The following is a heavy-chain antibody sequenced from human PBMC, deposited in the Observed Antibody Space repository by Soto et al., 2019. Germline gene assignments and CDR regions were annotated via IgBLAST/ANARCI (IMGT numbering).Heavy chain of an antibody. J-gene: IGHJ4*02. CDR1: GFTFDDYA. D-gene: IGHD3-10*01. V-gene: IGHV3-9*01. CDR2: ISWNSGSI. CDR3: ARGVFPFYGSGSYYPYFDY. Sequence: HPGGSLRLSCAASGFTFDDYAMHWVRQAPGKGLEWVSGISWNSGSIGYADSVKGRFTISRDNAKNSLYLQMNSLRAEDTAVYYCARGVFPFYGSGSYYPYFDYWGQGTLVTVSS.